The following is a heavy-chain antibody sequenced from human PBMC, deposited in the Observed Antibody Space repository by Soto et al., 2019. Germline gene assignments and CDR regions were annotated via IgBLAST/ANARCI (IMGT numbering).Heavy chain of an antibody. CDR1: DGSISTYF. CDR3: ARGGQDFWSGPFDY. D-gene: IGHD3-3*01. CDR2: IDNSGNT. Sequence: LSLTCTVSDGSISTYFCNWIRQPAGKGLEWIGRIDNSGNTNYNPSPKSRVTMSADTSRNQFSLKLNSVTAADTAVYYCARGGQDFWSGPFDYWGQGALVTVSS. J-gene: IGHJ4*02. V-gene: IGHV4-4*07.